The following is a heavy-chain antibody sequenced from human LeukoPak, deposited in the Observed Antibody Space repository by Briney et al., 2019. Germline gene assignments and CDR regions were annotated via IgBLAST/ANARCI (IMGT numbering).Heavy chain of an antibody. CDR1: GGSFSGHY. J-gene: IGHJ4*02. CDR2: INHSGST. Sequence: NPSETLSLTCAVYGGSFSGHYWSWIRQPPGKGLEWIGEINHSGSTNYNPSLKSRVTISVDTSKNQFSLKLSSVTAADTAVYYCARNYYDSSGYFSGDYWGQGTLVTVSS. V-gene: IGHV4-34*01. D-gene: IGHD3-22*01. CDR3: ARNYYDSSGYFSGDY.